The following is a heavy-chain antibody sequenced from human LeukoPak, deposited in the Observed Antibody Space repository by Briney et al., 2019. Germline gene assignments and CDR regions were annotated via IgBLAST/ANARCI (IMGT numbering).Heavy chain of an antibody. J-gene: IGHJ5*02. CDR2: IWYGGSNK. D-gene: IGHD2-21*01. Sequence: GGSLRLSCAASGFTFSSYGMHWVRQAPGKGLEWVAVIWYGGSNKYYADSVKGRFTISRDNAKNSLYLQMNSLRVEDTAVYYCARDRISAISRGWFDPWGQGTLVTVSS. CDR1: GFTFSSYG. V-gene: IGHV3-33*08. CDR3: ARDRISAISRGWFDP.